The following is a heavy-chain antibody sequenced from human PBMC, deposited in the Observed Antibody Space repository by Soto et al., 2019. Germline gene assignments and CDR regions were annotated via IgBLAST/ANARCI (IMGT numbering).Heavy chain of an antibody. D-gene: IGHD1-1*01. Sequence: EVHLLESGGDLVQRGGSLRLSCAASGFTFSNYAMSWVRQAPGRGLEWVSAISGSGATTYYPDSVKGRFTISRDNSKNTLYLQMNNLRADDTAVYYCTKGGIPRRYNIPKVDFDYWGQGSLVTVSS. CDR2: ISGSGATT. J-gene: IGHJ4*02. V-gene: IGHV3-23*01. CDR1: GFTFSNYA. CDR3: TKGGIPRRYNIPKVDFDY.